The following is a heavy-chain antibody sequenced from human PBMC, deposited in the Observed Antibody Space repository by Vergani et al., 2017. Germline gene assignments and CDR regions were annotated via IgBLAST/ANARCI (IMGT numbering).Heavy chain of an antibody. CDR3: ASPGVYDSSGYYSDYLDY. J-gene: IGHJ4*02. Sequence: QLQLQESGPGLVKPSETLSLTCTVSGGSISSSSYYWGWIRQPPGKGLEWIGSIYYSGSTYYNPSLRSLVTISVDTSKNQSSLKLRSVTAADTAVYYGASPGVYDSSGYYSDYLDYWGQGTLVTVSS. V-gene: IGHV4-39*01. CDR1: GGSISSSSYY. CDR2: IYYSGST. D-gene: IGHD3-22*01.